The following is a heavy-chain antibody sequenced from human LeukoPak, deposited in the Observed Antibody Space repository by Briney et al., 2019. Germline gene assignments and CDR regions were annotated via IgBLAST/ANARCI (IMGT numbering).Heavy chain of an antibody. CDR2: INWNGGSI. CDR1: GFTFSSYW. D-gene: IGHD4-17*01. J-gene: IGHJ4*02. V-gene: IGHV3-20*04. CDR3: ARVGIYGDYKRYFDY. Sequence: GGSLRLSCAASGFTFSSYWMHWVRQAPGKGLEWVSGINWNGGSIGYADSVKGRFTISRDNAKNSLFLQMNSLRAEDTALYFCARVGIYGDYKRYFDYWGQGTLVTVSS.